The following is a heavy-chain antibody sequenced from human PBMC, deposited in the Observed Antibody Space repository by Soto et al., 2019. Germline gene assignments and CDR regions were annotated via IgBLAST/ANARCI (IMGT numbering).Heavy chain of an antibody. CDR3: ARVCGGDCHYGMDV. Sequence: QVQLQESGPGLVKPSQTLSLTCTVSGGSISSGGYYWTWIRQHPGTGLEWIGYIYYSGSTYYNPSLKSRVTISVDTSKNQFSLKLSSVTAADTAVYYCARVCGGDCHYGMDVWGQGTTVTVSS. CDR2: IYYSGST. J-gene: IGHJ6*02. V-gene: IGHV4-31*03. D-gene: IGHD2-21*02. CDR1: GGSISSGGYY.